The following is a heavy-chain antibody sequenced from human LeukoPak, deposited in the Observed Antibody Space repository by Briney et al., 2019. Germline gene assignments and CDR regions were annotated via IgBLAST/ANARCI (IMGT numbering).Heavy chain of an antibody. Sequence: PGGSLRLSCAASGFTFSSYGMHWVRQAPGKGLEWVAVISYDGSNKYYADSVKGRFTISRDSFKNTLYLQMNSLRAEDTAVYYCARDRTTVTVFDYWGQGILVTVSS. CDR3: ARDRTTVTVFDY. CDR2: ISYDGSNK. CDR1: GFTFSSYG. J-gene: IGHJ4*02. V-gene: IGHV3-30*03. D-gene: IGHD4-17*01.